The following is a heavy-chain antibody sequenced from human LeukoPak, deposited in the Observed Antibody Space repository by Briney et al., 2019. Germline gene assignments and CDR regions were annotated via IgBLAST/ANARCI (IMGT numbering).Heavy chain of an antibody. D-gene: IGHD6-19*01. CDR1: GFTFSSYA. CDR2: ISGSGDKT. J-gene: IGHJ4*02. V-gene: IGHV3-23*01. Sequence: GGSLRLSCAASGFTFSSYAMSWVRQAPGKGLEWVSAISGSGDKTYYIDSVKGRFTISKDKSKNTLDLQMNSLRAEDTAVYYCAKDKAGNFDYWGQGTLVTVSS. CDR3: AKDKAGNFDY.